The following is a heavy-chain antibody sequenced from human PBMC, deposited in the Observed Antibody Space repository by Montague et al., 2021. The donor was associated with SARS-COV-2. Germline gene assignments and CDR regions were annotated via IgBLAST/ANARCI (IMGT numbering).Heavy chain of an antibody. Sequence: PALVKPTQTLTLTCTFSGFSLSTSGVCVGWIRQPPGKALEWLALXYWXDDKRYSPSLKSRLTITKDTSKNQVVLTMTNMDPVDTATYYCAHRPLLALKGQFDYWGQGTLVTVSS. CDR3: AHRPLLALKGQFDY. V-gene: IGHV2-5*02. D-gene: IGHD3-3*02. CDR2: XYWXDDK. CDR1: GFSLSTSGVC. J-gene: IGHJ4*02.